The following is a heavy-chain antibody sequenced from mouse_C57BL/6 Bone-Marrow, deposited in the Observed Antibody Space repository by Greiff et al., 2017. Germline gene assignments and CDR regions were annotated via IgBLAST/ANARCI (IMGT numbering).Heavy chain of an antibody. CDR3: ARRGTYYSNYGFYYAMDY. Sequence: VQLQQSGAELVRPGTSVKVSCKASGYAFTNYLIEWVKQRPGQGLEWIGVLNPGSGGTNYNEKFKGKATLTADKSSSTAYMQLSSLTSEDSAVYFCARRGTYYSNYGFYYAMDYWGQGTTLTVSS. V-gene: IGHV1-54*01. CDR1: GYAFTNYL. D-gene: IGHD2-5*01. CDR2: LNPGSGGT. J-gene: IGHJ4*01.